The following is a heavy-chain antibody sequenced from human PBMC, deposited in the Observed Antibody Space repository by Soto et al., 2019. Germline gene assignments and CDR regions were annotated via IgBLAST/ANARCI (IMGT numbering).Heavy chain of an antibody. CDR2: IYYSGST. D-gene: IGHD3-10*01. CDR3: ARATETVRGVSSVPLPYYYYVMDV. J-gene: IGHJ6*02. CDR1: GGCISSGDYY. V-gene: IGHV4-30-4*01. Sequence: SETLFLTCTVSGGCISSGDYYWSWIRQPPGKSLEWIGYIYYSGSTYYNPSLKSRVTISVDTSKNQFSLKLTSVTAADTAVNYCARATETVRGVSSVPLPYYYYVMDVCGQGTTVNVS.